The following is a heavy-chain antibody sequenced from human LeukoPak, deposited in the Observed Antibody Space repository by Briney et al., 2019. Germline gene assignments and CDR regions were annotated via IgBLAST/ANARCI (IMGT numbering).Heavy chain of an antibody. CDR1: GFTFSDRY. Sequence: GGSLRLSCAASGFTFSDRYMDWVRQAPGKGLEWVGRTGNKVNSYTTQYAASVKGRFTISRDDSKNSLYLQMNSLKTEDTAVYYCARDLLGTRSIWGQGTMVTVSS. V-gene: IGHV3-72*01. CDR2: TGNKVNSYTT. J-gene: IGHJ3*02. D-gene: IGHD3-16*01. CDR3: ARDLLGTRSI.